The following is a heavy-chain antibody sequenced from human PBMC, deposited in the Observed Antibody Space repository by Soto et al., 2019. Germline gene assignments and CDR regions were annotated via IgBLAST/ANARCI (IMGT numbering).Heavy chain of an antibody. V-gene: IGHV4-59*01. CDR1: GGSMRNYF. CDR2: IHYSGTT. Sequence: SETLSLTCTVSGGSMRNYFWAWIRQPPGKGLEWIGYIHYSGTTSFFPSYNPSLRSRVTISEDTSKNQFSLKLLSVTTADTAVYFCAAGEASSRNLAPYYLDFWGQGTLVTVSS. CDR3: AAGEASSRNLAPYYLDF. J-gene: IGHJ4*02. D-gene: IGHD6-13*01.